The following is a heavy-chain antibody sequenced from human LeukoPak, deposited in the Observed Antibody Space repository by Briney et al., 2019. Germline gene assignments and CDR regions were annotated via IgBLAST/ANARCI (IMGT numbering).Heavy chain of an antibody. J-gene: IGHJ4*02. CDR1: GFTFSSYG. V-gene: IGHV3-23*01. CDR2: ISGSGGST. CDR3: AKVTAYYYDSSGYYKDY. Sequence: QPGGSLKLSCAASGFTFSSYGMSWVRQAPGKGLEWVSAISGSGGSTYYADSVKGRFTISRDNSKNTLYLQMNSLRAEDTAVYYCAKVTAYYYDSSGYYKDYWGQGTLVTVPS. D-gene: IGHD3-22*01.